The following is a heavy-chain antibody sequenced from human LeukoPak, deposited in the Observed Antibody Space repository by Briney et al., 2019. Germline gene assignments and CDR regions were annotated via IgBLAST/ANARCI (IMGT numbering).Heavy chain of an antibody. D-gene: IGHD1-26*01. J-gene: IGHJ4*02. Sequence: GRSLRLSCAASGFTFNNYGIHWVRQAPGKGLEWVAVIWYDGSNKYYADSVKGRFTISRDNSKNTLDLQMNSLRAEDTAVYYCARDSGRYYFPYWGQGTLATVPS. CDR3: ARDSGRYYFPY. V-gene: IGHV3-33*01. CDR1: GFTFNNYG. CDR2: IWYDGSNK.